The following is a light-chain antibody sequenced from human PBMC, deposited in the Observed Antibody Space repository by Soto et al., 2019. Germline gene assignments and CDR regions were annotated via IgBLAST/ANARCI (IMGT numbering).Light chain of an antibody. CDR2: DAS. J-gene: IGKJ1*01. Sequence: DIXXTQTPATLSAFAGDRVTVTCRASQSVSSWVACYQEKPGRGPKLLIYDASTWQSGVPSRFIGSGSGTEFTLTITSLQPDDFATYYCQHYNTYSPGTFGQGTRVEVK. CDR3: QHYNTYSPGT. V-gene: IGKV1-5*01. CDR1: QSVSSW.